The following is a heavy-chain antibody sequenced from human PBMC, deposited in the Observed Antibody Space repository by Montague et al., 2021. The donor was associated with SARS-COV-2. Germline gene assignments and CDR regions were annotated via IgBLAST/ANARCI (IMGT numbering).Heavy chain of an antibody. CDR1: EFTFSDYS. J-gene: IGHJ4*02. V-gene: IGHV3-21*01. Sequence: SLRLSCAASEFTFSDYSMNWVRRAPGKGLEWVSSISSSSSYIYYADSVKGRFTISRDNAKNSLYLQMNSLRAEDTAVYYCARSTYYYDSSGSYYFDYWGQGTLVTVSS. D-gene: IGHD3-22*01. CDR3: ARSTYYYDSSGSYYFDY. CDR2: ISSSSSYI.